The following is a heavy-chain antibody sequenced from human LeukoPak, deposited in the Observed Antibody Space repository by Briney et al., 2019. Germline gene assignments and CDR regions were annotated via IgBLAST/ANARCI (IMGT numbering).Heavy chain of an antibody. D-gene: IGHD3-9*01. CDR3: ASSLRYFDWLLSHFDY. Sequence: SETLSLTCTVSGGSISSSSYYWGWIRQPPGKGLEWIGSIYYSGSTYYNPSLKSRVTISVDTSKNQFSLKLSSVTAADTAVYYCASSLRYFDWLLSHFDYWGQGTLVTVSS. CDR2: IYYSGST. J-gene: IGHJ4*02. V-gene: IGHV4-39*07. CDR1: GGSISSSSYY.